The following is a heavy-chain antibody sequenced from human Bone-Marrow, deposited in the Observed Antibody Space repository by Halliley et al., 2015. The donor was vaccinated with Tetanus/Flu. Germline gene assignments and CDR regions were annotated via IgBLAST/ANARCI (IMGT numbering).Heavy chain of an antibody. V-gene: IGHV3-7*01. CDR1: W. CDR3: AGTYCGGGGWYSPFDGFHV. J-gene: IGHJ3*01. D-gene: IGHD2-21*01. Sequence: WWSWVRQAPGKGLEGVANIKQDVSEKYYVDSVKGRLTISRDNANNSLYLQMNSLRDDDTAHYYCAGTYCGGGGWYSPFDGFHVWGQGTLVTVSS. CDR2: IKQDVSEK.